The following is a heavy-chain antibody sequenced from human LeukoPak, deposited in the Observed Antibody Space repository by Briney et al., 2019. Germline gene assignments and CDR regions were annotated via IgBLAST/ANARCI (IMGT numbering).Heavy chain of an antibody. CDR3: AREHTSPYGSGRYFDL. J-gene: IGHJ2*01. CDR1: GGSISSGGYY. Sequence: SQTLSLTCTVSGGSISSGGYYWSWIRQHPGRGLEWIGYIYYSGSTYYNPSLKSRVTISVDTSKNQFSLKLSSVTAADTAVYYCAREHTSPYGSGRYFDLWGRGTLVTVSS. V-gene: IGHV4-31*03. D-gene: IGHD3-10*01. CDR2: IYYSGST.